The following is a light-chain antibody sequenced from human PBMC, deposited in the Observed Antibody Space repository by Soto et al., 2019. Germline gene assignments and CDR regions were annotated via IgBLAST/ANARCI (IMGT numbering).Light chain of an antibody. Sequence: QSVLTQPAPVSGSPGQSITISCTGTSSDVGTYNSVSWYQQYPGKAPKLMIHDVSNRPSGVSNRFSGSKSGNTASLTISGLQAEDEADYYCSSYTSSSSYVFGSGTKLTVL. CDR3: SSYTSSSSYV. V-gene: IGLV2-14*01. CDR1: SSDVGTYNS. CDR2: DVS. J-gene: IGLJ1*01.